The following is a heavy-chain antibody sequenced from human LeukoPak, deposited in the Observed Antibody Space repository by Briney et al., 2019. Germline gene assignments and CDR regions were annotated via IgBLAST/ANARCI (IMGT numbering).Heavy chain of an antibody. V-gene: IGHV1-8*01. D-gene: IGHD1-26*01. CDR1: GYTFTSYD. J-gene: IGHJ4*02. Sequence: ASVKVSCKASGYTFTSYDINWVRQATGQGLEWMGWMNPNSGNTGYAQKFQGRVTMTRNTSISTAYMELSSLRSEDTAVYYCAREGGSYGISHFDYWGQGTLVTVSS. CDR3: AREGGSYGISHFDY. CDR2: MNPNSGNT.